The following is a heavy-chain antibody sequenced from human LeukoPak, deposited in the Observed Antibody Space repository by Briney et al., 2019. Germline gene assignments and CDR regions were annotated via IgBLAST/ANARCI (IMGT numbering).Heavy chain of an antibody. CDR1: GFTLSNYA. V-gene: IGHV3-30*04. CDR2: ISDDGSNE. D-gene: IGHD4-17*01. Sequence: GRSLRLSCAASGFTLSNYAMHWVRQAPGKGLEWVALISDDGSNEYYADSVKGRFTISRDISKNSLYLQMNSLRPEDTAVYYCARSLQMTTVTPLNHWGQGTLVTVSS. J-gene: IGHJ5*02. CDR3: ARSLQMTTVTPLNH.